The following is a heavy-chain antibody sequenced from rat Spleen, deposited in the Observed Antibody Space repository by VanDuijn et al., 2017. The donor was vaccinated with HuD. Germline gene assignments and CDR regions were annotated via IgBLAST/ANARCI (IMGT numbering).Heavy chain of an antibody. J-gene: IGHJ2*01. V-gene: IGHV5-20*01. Sequence: EVQLVESGGGLVQPGRSMKLSCAASGLSFSNYDMAWVRQAPTKGLEWVATISYDGSSTYYRDSVKGRFTISRDNAKSTLYLEMDGLRSEDMATYYCTTDLAGQPDYWGQGVMVTVSS. CDR2: ISYDGSST. CDR3: TTDLAGQPDY. CDR1: GLSFSNYD. D-gene: IGHD5-1*01.